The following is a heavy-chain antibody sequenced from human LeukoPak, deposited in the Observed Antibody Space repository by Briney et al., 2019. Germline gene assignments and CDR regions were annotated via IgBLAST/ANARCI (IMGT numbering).Heavy chain of an antibody. CDR1: GYTFTSYD. V-gene: IGHV1-8*01. CDR2: MNPNSGNT. J-gene: IGHJ5*02. Sequence: ASVKVSCKASGYTFTSYDINWVRQATGQGLEWMGWMNPNSGNTGYAQKFQGRVTMTRNTSISTAHMELSSLRSEDTAVYYCARVPQYSSSWYLDPWGQGTLVTVSS. CDR3: ARVPQYSSSWYLDP. D-gene: IGHD6-13*01.